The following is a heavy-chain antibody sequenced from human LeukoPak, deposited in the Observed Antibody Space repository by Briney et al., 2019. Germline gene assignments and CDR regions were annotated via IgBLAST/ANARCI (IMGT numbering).Heavy chain of an antibody. D-gene: IGHD1-26*01. J-gene: IGHJ6*02. CDR3: ARHETKYSGSYYYYYGMDV. Sequence: GESLKISCKGSGYSFTSYWIGWVRQMPGKGLEWMGITYPGDSDTRYSPSFQGQVTISADKSISTAYLQWSSLKASDTAMYYCARHETKYSGSYYYYYGMDVWGQGTTVTVSS. CDR1: GYSFTSYW. V-gene: IGHV5-51*01. CDR2: TYPGDSDT.